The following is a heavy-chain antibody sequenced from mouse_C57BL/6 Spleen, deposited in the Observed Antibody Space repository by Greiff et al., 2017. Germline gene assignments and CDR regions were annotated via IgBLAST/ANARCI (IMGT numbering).Heavy chain of an antibody. CDR2: IYPGSGNT. V-gene: IGHV1-76*01. CDR3: ARGRDGDY. Sequence: VQLQQSGAELVRPGASVKLSCKASGYTFTDYYINWVKQRPGQGLEWIARIYPGSGNTYYNEKFKGKATLTAEKSSSTAYMQLSSLTSEDSAVYFCARGRDGDYWGQGTTLTVSS. D-gene: IGHD2-3*01. J-gene: IGHJ2*01. CDR1: GYTFTDYY.